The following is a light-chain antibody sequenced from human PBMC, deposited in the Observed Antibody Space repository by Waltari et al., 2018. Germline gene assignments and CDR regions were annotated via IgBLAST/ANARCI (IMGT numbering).Light chain of an antibody. CDR3: LQYIISPLT. V-gene: IGKV1-5*03. Sequence: DIQMTQSPSSLSASVGDTVSITCRASKSLSGWLDWYQQKPGKAPKLLIYKTSNLQSGVSSRFSGSGSGTEFTLTIRSLQPEDFATYYCLQYIISPLTFGGGTKVEIK. CDR2: KTS. CDR1: KSLSGW. J-gene: IGKJ4*01.